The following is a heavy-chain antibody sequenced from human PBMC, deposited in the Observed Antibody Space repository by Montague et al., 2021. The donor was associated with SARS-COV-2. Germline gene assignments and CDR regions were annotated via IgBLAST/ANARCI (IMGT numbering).Heavy chain of an antibody. Sequence: SETLSLTCTVSGGSISSYYWSWIRQPPGKGLEWIGYIYYSGSTNYNPSLKGRVTISVDTSKNQFSLKLSSVTAADTAVYYCARDRLNTIFGVVINDAFDIWGQGTMVTVSS. J-gene: IGHJ3*02. CDR2: IYYSGST. CDR1: GGSISSYY. V-gene: IGHV4-59*01. CDR3: ARDRLNTIFGVVINDAFDI. D-gene: IGHD3-3*01.